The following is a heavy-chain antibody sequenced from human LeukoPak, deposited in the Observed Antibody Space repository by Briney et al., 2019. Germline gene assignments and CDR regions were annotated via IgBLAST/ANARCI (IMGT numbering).Heavy chain of an antibody. D-gene: IGHD5-12*01. V-gene: IGHV4-4*07. J-gene: IGHJ4*02. Sequence: PSETLSLTCTVSGGSISSYYWSWIRQPAGKGLEWIGRIYTSGSTNYNPSLKSRVTMSVDTSKSQFSLKLSSVTAADTAVYYCARDRGYSGYDYYFDYWGQGTLVTVSS. CDR1: GGSISSYY. CDR3: ARDRGYSGYDYYFDY. CDR2: IYTSGST.